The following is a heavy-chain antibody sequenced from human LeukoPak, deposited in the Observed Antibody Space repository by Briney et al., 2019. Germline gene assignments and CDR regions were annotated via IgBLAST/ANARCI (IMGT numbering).Heavy chain of an antibody. CDR3: ARDWVFQPGGPNFDY. Sequence: ASVKVSCKASGGTFSSYAISWVRQAPGQGLEWMGGIIPIFGTANYAQKFQGRVTITADESTSTAYMELSSLRSEDTAVYYCARDWVFQPGGPNFDYWGQGTLVTVSS. CDR2: IIPIFGTA. V-gene: IGHV1-69*13. D-gene: IGHD1-14*01. CDR1: GGTFSSYA. J-gene: IGHJ4*02.